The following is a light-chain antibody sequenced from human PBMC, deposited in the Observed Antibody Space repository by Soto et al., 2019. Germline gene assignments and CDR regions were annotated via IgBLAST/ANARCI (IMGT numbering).Light chain of an antibody. CDR3: QQSYTAPSIT. CDR1: QSISIS. V-gene: IGKV1-39*01. J-gene: IGKJ5*01. CDR2: GVS. Sequence: DIQMTQSPSSLSASVGDKVSITCRASQSISISLNWYQQKSGKAPNLLIYGVSRLQGGVPSRFSGSGSGTDFTLSISSLQPEDFATYYCQQSYTAPSITFGQGTRLEI.